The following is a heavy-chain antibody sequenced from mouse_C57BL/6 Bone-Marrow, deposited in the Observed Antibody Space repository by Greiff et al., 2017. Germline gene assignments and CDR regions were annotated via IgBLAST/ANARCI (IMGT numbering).Heavy chain of an antibody. Sequence: QVQLQQPGAELVKPGASVKLSCKASGYTFTSYWMHWVKQRPGRGLEWIGRIEPNSGGNKYNEKFKSKATLTVDKPSSTAYMQLSSLTSEDSAVYYCASDGFDYFDYWGQGTTLTVSS. J-gene: IGHJ2*01. D-gene: IGHD2-3*01. CDR1: GYTFTSYW. CDR2: IEPNSGGN. V-gene: IGHV1-72*01. CDR3: ASDGFDYFDY.